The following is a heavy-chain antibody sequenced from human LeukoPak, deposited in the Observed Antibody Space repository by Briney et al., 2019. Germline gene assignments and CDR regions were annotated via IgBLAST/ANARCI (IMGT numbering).Heavy chain of an antibody. CDR1: GGSFSGYY. J-gene: IGHJ3*02. CDR2: INHSGST. V-gene: IGHV4-34*01. CDR3: ARGAPYYYGSGSYPFDAFDI. D-gene: IGHD3-10*01. Sequence: SETLSLTCAVYGGSFSGYYWSWIRQPPGKGLEWIGEINHSGSTNYNPSLKSRVTISVDTSKNQFSLKLSSVTAADTAVYYCARGAPYYYGSGSYPFDAFDIWGQGTMVTVSS.